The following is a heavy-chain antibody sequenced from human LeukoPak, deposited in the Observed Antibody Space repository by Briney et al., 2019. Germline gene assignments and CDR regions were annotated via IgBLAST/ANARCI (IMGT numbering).Heavy chain of an antibody. CDR3: ARLDYYYDSSGYNSPFDY. D-gene: IGHD3-22*01. V-gene: IGHV4-59*08. J-gene: IGHJ4*02. Sequence: SETLSLTCTVSGGSISYYYWSWIRQPPGKGLEWIGYIYYSGSTNYNPSLKSRVTISVDTSKNQFSLKLSSVTAADTAVYYCARLDYYYDSSGYNSPFDYWGQGTLVTASS. CDR2: IYYSGST. CDR1: GGSISYYY.